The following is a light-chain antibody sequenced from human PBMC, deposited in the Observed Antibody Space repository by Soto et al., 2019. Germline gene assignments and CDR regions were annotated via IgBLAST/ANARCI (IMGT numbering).Light chain of an antibody. CDR3: QQYGSSPAT. J-gene: IGKJ1*01. CDR1: QTITGTY. V-gene: IGKV3-20*01. Sequence: EVVLTQFPGTLSLSPGERATLSCRASQTITGTYLAWYQQKPGQAPRLLIHGASTRATGIPDRFSGSGSGTDFTLTISRLEPEDFAVYYCQQYGSSPATFGQGTKVDIK. CDR2: GAS.